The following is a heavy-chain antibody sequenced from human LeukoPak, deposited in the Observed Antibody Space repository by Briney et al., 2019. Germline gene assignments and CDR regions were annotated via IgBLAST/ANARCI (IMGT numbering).Heavy chain of an antibody. Sequence: GGSLRLSCAASGFTFSSYSMNWVRQAPGKGLEWVSYISSSSSTIYYADSVKGRFTISRDNAKNSLYLQMNSLRAEDTAVYYCARDPGYSYGPEDIWGQGTMVTVSS. CDR2: ISSSSSTI. V-gene: IGHV3-48*04. CDR3: ARDPGYSYGPEDI. J-gene: IGHJ3*02. D-gene: IGHD5-18*01. CDR1: GFTFSSYS.